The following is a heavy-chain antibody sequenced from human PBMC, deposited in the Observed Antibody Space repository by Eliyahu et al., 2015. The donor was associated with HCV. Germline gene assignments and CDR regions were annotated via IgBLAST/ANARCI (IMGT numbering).Heavy chain of an antibody. V-gene: IGHV3-21*01. CDR3: ASTSIAAAGLFDY. Sequence: EVQLVESGGGLVKPGGSLXLSXAASGFXFSSXSMNWVRQAPGKGLEWVSSIXSSSSYIYYADSVKGRFTISRDNAKNSLYLQMNSLRAEDTAVYYCASTSIAAAGLFDYWGQGTLVTVSS. CDR1: GFXFSSXS. J-gene: IGHJ4*02. D-gene: IGHD6-13*01. CDR2: IXSSSSYI.